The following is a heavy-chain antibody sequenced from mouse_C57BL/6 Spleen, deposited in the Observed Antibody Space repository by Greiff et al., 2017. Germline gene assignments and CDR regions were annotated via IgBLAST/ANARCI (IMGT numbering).Heavy chain of an antibody. D-gene: IGHD1-1*01. V-gene: IGHV1-82*01. J-gene: IGHJ3*01. CDR1: GYAFSSSW. CDR3: VDGSSYFWFAY. CDR2: IYPGDGDT. Sequence: QVQLQQSGPELVKPGASVKISCKASGYAFSSSWMNWVKQRPGKGLEWIGRIYPGDGDTNYNGKFKGKATLTADTSSSTAYMQHSSLTSEDSAVYFCVDGSSYFWFAYWGQGILVTVSA.